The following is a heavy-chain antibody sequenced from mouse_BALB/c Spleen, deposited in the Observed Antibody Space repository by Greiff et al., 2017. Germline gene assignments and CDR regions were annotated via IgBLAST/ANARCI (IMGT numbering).Heavy chain of an antibody. CDR2: IRLKSNNYAT. CDR3: TRNDWYFDV. D-gene: IGHD2-3*01. J-gene: IGHJ1*01. Sequence: EVKLVESGGGLVQPGGSMKLSCVASGFTFSNYWMNWVRQSPEKGLEWVAEIRLKSNNYATHYAESVKGRFTISRDDSKSSVYLQMNNLRAEDTGIYYCTRNDWYFDVWGAGTTVTVSS. V-gene: IGHV6-6*02. CDR1: GFTFSNYW.